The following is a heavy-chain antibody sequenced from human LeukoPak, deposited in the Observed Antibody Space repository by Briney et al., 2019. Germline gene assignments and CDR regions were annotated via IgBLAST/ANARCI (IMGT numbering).Heavy chain of an antibody. CDR2: VSYEGTIK. V-gene: IGHV3-30*14. CDR3: AREKFES. CDR1: GFGFSNFA. J-gene: IGHJ5*01. Sequence: HWGSLRLSCAASGFGFSNFAMHWVRQAPGKGLDWVAVVSYEGTIKYYSDSAKGRFTISRDNSNNIISLQMNNLTTDDTATYYCAREKFESWGQGTLVTVSP.